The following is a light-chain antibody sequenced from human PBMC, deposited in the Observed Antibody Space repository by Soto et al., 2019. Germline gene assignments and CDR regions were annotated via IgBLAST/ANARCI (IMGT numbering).Light chain of an antibody. CDR1: QSVSSSY. J-gene: IGKJ5*01. V-gene: IGKV3-15*01. Sequence: EIVLTQSPGTLSLSPGERATLSCRASQSVSSSYLAWYQQKPGQSPRLLIYDVSIRATGVPARFSATGSETDFTLTISGLQSEDSAVYFCQQYNNWPFSCGQGTRLEIK. CDR2: DVS. CDR3: QQYNNWPFS.